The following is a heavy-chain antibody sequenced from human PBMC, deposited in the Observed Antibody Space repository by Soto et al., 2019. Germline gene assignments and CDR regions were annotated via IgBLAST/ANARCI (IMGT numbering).Heavy chain of an antibody. CDR3: ARARGATYSGSRKYYFDY. D-gene: IGHD5-12*01. CDR2: IYFSGST. Sequence: SGTLSLTCTVSGVSLSSGGFYWNWIRQHPGKGLEWIGYIYFSGSTYYNPSLKSRLPISVDTSKNQFSLRLTSVTAADTAFYYCARARGATYSGSRKYYFDYWGQGFLVTVSS. V-gene: IGHV4-31*03. CDR1: GVSLSSGGFY. J-gene: IGHJ4*02.